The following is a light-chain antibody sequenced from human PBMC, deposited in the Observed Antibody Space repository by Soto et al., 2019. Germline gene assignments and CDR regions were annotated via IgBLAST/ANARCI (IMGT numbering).Light chain of an antibody. V-gene: IGKV1-39*01. J-gene: IGKJ1*01. CDR2: VAS. CDR3: QQSFNPPRT. Sequence: DIQMTQSPSSLSASVGDRVTIACRASQSISNFLNWYQLKPRKAPKLLIYVASSLESGVPSRFSGSGSGTDFTLTISSLQPEDFATYFCQQSFNPPRTFGQGTKVEIK. CDR1: QSISNF.